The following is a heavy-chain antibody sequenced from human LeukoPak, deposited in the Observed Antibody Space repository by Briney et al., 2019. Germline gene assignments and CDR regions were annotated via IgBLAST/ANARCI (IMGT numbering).Heavy chain of an antibody. D-gene: IGHD6-19*01. CDR2: INPNSGGT. Sequence: GASVKVSCKASGYTFTSYGISWVRQAPGQGLEWMGWINPNSGGTNYAQKFQGRVTMTRDTSISTAYMELSRLRSDDTAVYYCARDLAVAGTSYFDYWGQGTLVTVSS. J-gene: IGHJ4*02. CDR1: GYTFTSYG. CDR3: ARDLAVAGTSYFDY. V-gene: IGHV1-2*02.